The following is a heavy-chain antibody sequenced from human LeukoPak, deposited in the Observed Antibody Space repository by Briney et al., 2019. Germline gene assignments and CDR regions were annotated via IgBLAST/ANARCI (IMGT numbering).Heavy chain of an antibody. V-gene: IGHV4-39*01. CDR1: GGSISSSSYY. CDR3: VRLGEFYY. D-gene: IGHD3-16*01. Sequence: SETLSLTCTVSGGSISSSSYYWGWIRQPPGKGLEWIGSIYYSGSTYYNPSLKSRVTISVDTSKNQFSLKLSSVTAADTAVYYCVRLGEFYYWGQGTLVTVSS. CDR2: IYYSGST. J-gene: IGHJ4*02.